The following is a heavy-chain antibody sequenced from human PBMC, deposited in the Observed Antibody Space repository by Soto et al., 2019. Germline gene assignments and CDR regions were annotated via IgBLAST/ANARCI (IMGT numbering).Heavy chain of an antibody. Sequence: QVQLVESGGGVVQPGRSLRLSCAASGFTFSNYAMHWVRQAPGKGLEWVAVISYDGSNKYYADSVKGRFTISRDNSKNTPYLQMNSLRVEDTAVYYCASAHDFWSCFDYWGQGTLVTVAS. J-gene: IGHJ4*02. CDR2: ISYDGSNK. D-gene: IGHD3-3*01. V-gene: IGHV3-30-3*01. CDR1: GFTFSNYA. CDR3: ASAHDFWSCFDY.